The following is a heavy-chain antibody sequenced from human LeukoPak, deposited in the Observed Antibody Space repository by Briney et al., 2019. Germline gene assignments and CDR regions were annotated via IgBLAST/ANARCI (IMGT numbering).Heavy chain of an antibody. V-gene: IGHV4-59*08. CDR2: IYYTGSA. CDR1: SASISSYY. D-gene: IGHD6-19*01. CDR3: ARQPRAGSGWYEPFDY. Sequence: SETLSLTCTVSSASISSYYWSWIRQPPGKGLEWIGYIYYTGSAIYNPSLKSRVTISVDTSNYQFSLKLSSVTAADTAVYYCARQPRAGSGWYEPFDYWGQGTLVTVSS. J-gene: IGHJ4*02.